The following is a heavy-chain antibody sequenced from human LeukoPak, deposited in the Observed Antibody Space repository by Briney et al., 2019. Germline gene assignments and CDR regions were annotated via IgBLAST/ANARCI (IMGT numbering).Heavy chain of an antibody. J-gene: IGHJ5*02. CDR1: GVSISDSNYHWYY. V-gene: IGHV4-39*01. CDR2: ISYDGTT. Sequence: SETLSLTCSVSGVSISDSNYHWYYWGWIRQPPWKGLEWIGSISYDGTTHHSPSLQSRVSISVDTSKNQFSLKLNSLTAADTAIYYCARQYVPIRSKNNWFGPWGQGTLVSVSS. D-gene: IGHD3-10*02. CDR3: ARQYVPIRSKNNWFGP.